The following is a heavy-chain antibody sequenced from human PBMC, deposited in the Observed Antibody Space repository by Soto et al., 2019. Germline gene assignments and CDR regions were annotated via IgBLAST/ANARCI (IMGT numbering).Heavy chain of an antibody. V-gene: IGHV3-33*01. Sequence: QVQLVESGGGVVQPGTSLRLSCAASGFTFSRHGMHWVRQTPGKGLEWLAVILNDASGHWYADSVKGRFTSSRDNFENRVYLQMKGRRVEDTAMYYCARDDDYPDNGFDYWGQGTLVTVSS. J-gene: IGHJ4*02. D-gene: IGHD4-17*01. CDR1: GFTFSRHG. CDR2: ILNDASGH. CDR3: ARDDDYPDNGFDY.